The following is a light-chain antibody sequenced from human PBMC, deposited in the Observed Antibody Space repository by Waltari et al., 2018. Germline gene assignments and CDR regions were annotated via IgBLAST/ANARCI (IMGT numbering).Light chain of an antibody. V-gene: IGKV1-33*01. CDR1: QGVANS. CDR2: RAS. J-gene: IGKJ2*01. CDR3: QQFHIVLS. Sequence: DIQMTQSPSSLSASVGDRVTIPCQASQGVANSLNWYQQKPGKAPKLLISRASNLEAGVPSRFSGGGYGTHFSLTISNLQPEDIATYYCQQFHIVLSVGQGTKLEIK.